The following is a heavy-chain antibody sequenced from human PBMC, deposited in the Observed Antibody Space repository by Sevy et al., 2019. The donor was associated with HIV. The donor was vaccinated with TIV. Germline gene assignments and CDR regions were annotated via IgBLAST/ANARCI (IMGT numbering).Heavy chain of an antibody. CDR1: GFTFSSYW. J-gene: IGHJ4*02. CDR3: ARDSSSGWYKREDY. V-gene: IGHV3-7*03. D-gene: IGHD6-19*01. Sequence: GGSLRLSCAASGFTFSSYWMSWVRQAPGKGLEWVANIKQDGSEKYHVDSVKGRFTISRDNAKNSLYLQMNSLRAEDTAVYYCARDSSSGWYKREDYWGQGTLVTVSS. CDR2: IKQDGSEK.